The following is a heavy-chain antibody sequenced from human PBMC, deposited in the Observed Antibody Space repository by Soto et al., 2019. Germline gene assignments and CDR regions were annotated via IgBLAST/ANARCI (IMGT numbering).Heavy chain of an antibody. D-gene: IGHD1-1*01. CDR1: GASSSGFY. Sequence: ETLSLTCTVSGASSSGFYWSWIRKSAGKGLEWIGRIYATGTTDYNPSLKSRVMMSVDTSKKQFSPKLRSVTAADTAVYYCVRDGTKTLRDWFDPWGQGIEVTVSS. V-gene: IGHV4-4*07. CDR2: IYATGTT. CDR3: VRDGTKTLRDWFDP. J-gene: IGHJ5*02.